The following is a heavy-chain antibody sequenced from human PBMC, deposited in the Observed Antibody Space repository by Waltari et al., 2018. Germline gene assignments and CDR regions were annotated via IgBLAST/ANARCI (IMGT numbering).Heavy chain of an antibody. D-gene: IGHD4-17*01. V-gene: IGHV1-24*01. Sequence: QVQLVQSGAEVKKPGASVKVSCKVSGYTLTELSMHWVRQSPGKGLEWMGGFDPEDGETIYAQKVQGRVTMTEDTSTDTAYMELSSLRSEDTAVYYCATVSPDRFDGDFYYYYGMDVWGQGTTVTVSS. CDR2: FDPEDGET. CDR1: GYTLTELS. J-gene: IGHJ6*02. CDR3: ATVSPDRFDGDFYYYYGMDV.